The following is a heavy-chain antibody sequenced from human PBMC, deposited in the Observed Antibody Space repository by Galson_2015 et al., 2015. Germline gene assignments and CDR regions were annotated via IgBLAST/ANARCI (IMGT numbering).Heavy chain of an antibody. D-gene: IGHD2-2*01. V-gene: IGHV1-69*01. CDR2: IIPIFGTA. Sequence: QSGAEVKKPGESLKISCTASGGTFSSYAISWVRQAPGQGLEWMGGIIPIFGTANYAQKFQGRVTITADESTSTAYMELSSLRSEDTAVYYCARDGAAPYQLLLYSFDYWGQGTLVTVSS. J-gene: IGHJ4*02. CDR3: ARDGAAPYQLLLYSFDY. CDR1: GGTFSSYA.